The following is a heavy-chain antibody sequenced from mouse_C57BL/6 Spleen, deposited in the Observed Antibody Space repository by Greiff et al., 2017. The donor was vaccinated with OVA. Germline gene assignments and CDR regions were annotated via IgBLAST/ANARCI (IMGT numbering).Heavy chain of an antibody. V-gene: IGHV5-6*01. CDR1: GFTFSSYG. D-gene: IGHD1-1*01. CDR3: ARHVYGSSSYFDY. CDR2: ISSGGSYT. Sequence: EVKLQESGGDLVKPGGSLKLSCAASGFTFSSYGMSWVRQTPDKRLEWVATISSGGSYTYYPDSVKGRFTISRDNAKNTLYLQMSSLKSEDTAMYYCARHVYGSSSYFDYWGQGTTLTVSS. J-gene: IGHJ2*01.